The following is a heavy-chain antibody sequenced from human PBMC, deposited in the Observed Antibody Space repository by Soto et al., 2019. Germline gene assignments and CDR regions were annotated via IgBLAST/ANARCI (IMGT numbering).Heavy chain of an antibody. Sequence: QVQLVESGGGVVQPGRSLRLSCAASGFTFSSYGMHWVRQAPGKGLEWVAVIWYDGTDKYYADSVKGRFTISRDNSKNTLYLQMNSLRAEDTAVYYCASLRGRRELSNDAFDIWGQGTMVTVSS. J-gene: IGHJ3*02. CDR3: ASLRGRRELSNDAFDI. CDR1: GFTFSSYG. CDR2: IWYDGTDK. D-gene: IGHD3-10*01. V-gene: IGHV3-33*01.